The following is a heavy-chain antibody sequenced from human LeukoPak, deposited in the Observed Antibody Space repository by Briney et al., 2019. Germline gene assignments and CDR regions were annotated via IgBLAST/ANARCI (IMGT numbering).Heavy chain of an antibody. CDR1: GGSISSYY. Sequence: PSETLSLTCTVSGGSISSYYWSWIRQPPGKGLEWIGYIYYSGSTNYNPSLKSRVTISVDTSKNQFSPKLSSVTAADTAVYYCARERSRTYYYGSGSYPWFDPWGQGTLVAVSS. CDR2: IYYSGST. D-gene: IGHD3-10*01. V-gene: IGHV4-59*01. J-gene: IGHJ5*02. CDR3: ARERSRTYYYGSGSYPWFDP.